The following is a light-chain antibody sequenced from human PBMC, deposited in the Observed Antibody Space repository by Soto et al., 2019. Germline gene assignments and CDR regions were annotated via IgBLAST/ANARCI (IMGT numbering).Light chain of an antibody. V-gene: IGKV4-1*01. J-gene: IGKJ1*01. Sequence: EIVMTQSPDSLAVSLGERATIKCKSSQSVLYSSNDRSYLAWFQQKPGQPPKALIYWASSRESGVPDRFSGSGSGTDFTLSISSLQAEDVAVYFCQQYFTTPWTFSQGTKVEI. CDR1: QSVLYSSNDRSY. CDR3: QQYFTTPWT. CDR2: WAS.